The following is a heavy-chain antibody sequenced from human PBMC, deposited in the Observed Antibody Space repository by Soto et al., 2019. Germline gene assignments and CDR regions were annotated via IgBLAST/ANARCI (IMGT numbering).Heavy chain of an antibody. CDR1: GFTFSSYG. V-gene: IGHV3-30*18. D-gene: IGHD6-19*01. J-gene: IGHJ6*02. CDR3: ANLAVFSGMDV. CDR2: ISYDGSNK. Sequence: QVQLVESGGGVVQPGRSLRLSCAASGFTFSSYGMHWVRQAPGKGLEWVAVISYDGSNKYYADSVKGRFTISRDNSKNTLYLQMNSLRAEDTAVYYCANLAVFSGMDVWGQGTTVTVSS.